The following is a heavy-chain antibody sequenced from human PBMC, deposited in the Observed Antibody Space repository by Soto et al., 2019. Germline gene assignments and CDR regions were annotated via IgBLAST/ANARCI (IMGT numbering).Heavy chain of an antibody. J-gene: IGHJ4*02. V-gene: IGHV4-34*01. CDR3: ARSFEGPPETGTTGLRYFDY. CDR1: GGSFSGYY. CDR2: INHSGST. D-gene: IGHD1-7*01. Sequence: SETLSLTCAVYGGSFSGYYWSWIRQPPGKGLEWIGEINHSGSTNYNPSLKSRVTISVDTSKNQFSLKLSSVTAADTAVYYCARSFEGPPETGTTGLRYFDYWGQGTLVTVSS.